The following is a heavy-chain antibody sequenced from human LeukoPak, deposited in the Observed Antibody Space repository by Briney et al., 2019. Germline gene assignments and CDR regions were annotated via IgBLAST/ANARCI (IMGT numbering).Heavy chain of an antibody. CDR1: GYTFTGYY. CDR3: ARVSCVVGAVFCSGLFYFDY. J-gene: IGHJ4*02. CDR2: ISAYNGNT. D-gene: IGHD3-3*01. Sequence: GASVKLSRNSSGYTFTGYYMHWVRHAPGQGLEWVGWISAYNGNTNYAQKPQGRVTMTTDTSTSTAYMEQRSLRSDGTGAYYGARVSCVVGAVFCSGLFYFDYWGQGTLVTVSS. V-gene: IGHV1-18*04.